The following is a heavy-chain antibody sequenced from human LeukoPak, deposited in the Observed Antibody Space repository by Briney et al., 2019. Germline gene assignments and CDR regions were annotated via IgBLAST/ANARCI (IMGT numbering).Heavy chain of an antibody. CDR2: IIPMFGTA. J-gene: IGHJ4*02. Sequence: SVKVSCKASGGTFSSYAISWVRQAPGQGLEWMGGIIPMFGTANYAHKFQGRVTITTEESTSTAYMELSSLGSEDTAMYYCARVFARGGEISGSYYYYWGQGTLVTVSS. V-gene: IGHV1-69*05. CDR3: ARVFARGGEISGSYYYY. CDR1: GGTFSSYA. D-gene: IGHD1-26*01.